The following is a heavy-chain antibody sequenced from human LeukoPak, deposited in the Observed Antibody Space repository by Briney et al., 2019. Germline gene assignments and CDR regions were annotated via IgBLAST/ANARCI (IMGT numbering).Heavy chain of an antibody. CDR3: AAQGYSYGL. Sequence: SETLSLTCTVSGGSMSSGDYYWGWIRQPPGKGLEWIGSIYYSGSTYYNPSLKSRVTISVDTSKNQFSLKLSSVTAADTAVYYCAAQGYSYGLWGQGTLVTVSS. CDR1: GGSMSSGDYY. CDR2: IYYSGST. V-gene: IGHV4-39*01. D-gene: IGHD5-18*01. J-gene: IGHJ4*02.